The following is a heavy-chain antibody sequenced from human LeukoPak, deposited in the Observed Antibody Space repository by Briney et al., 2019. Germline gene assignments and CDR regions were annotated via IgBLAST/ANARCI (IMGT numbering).Heavy chain of an antibody. V-gene: IGHV3-48*03. CDR2: ISSSGSTI. CDR3: ARDRFTYGYYYMDV. CDR1: GFTFSSYE. D-gene: IGHD3-16*01. J-gene: IGHJ6*03. Sequence: GGSLRLSCAASGFTFSSYEMNWVRQAPGKGLEWVSYISSSGSTIYYADSVKGRFTISRDNSKNTLYLQMNSLRAADTAVYYCARDRFTYGYYYMDVWGKGTTVTVSS.